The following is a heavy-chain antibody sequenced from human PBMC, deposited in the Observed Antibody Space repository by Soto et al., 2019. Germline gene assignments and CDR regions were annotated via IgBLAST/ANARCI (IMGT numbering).Heavy chain of an antibody. Sequence: GGSLRLSCAASGFTVSSNYMSWVRQAPGKGLEWVSVIYSGGSTYYADSVKGRFTISRDNSKNTLYLQMNSLRAEDTAVYYCARSPGLNPWGSYFYYGMDVWGQGTTVTVSS. V-gene: IGHV3-53*01. J-gene: IGHJ6*02. CDR2: IYSGGST. CDR3: ARSPGLNPWGSYFYYGMDV. D-gene: IGHD3-16*01. CDR1: GFTVSSNY.